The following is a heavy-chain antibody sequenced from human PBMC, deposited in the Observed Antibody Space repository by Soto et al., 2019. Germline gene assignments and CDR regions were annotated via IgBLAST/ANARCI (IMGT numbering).Heavy chain of an antibody. D-gene: IGHD3-16*01. CDR3: ARDLGDGYNLGY. CDR2: IIPIFGTA. J-gene: IGHJ4*02. Sequence: SVKVPCKASGGTFSSYAISWVRQAPGQGLEWMGGIIPIFGTANYAQKFQGRVTITADESTSTAYMELSSLRSEDTAVYYCARDLGDGYNLGYWGQGTLVTVSS. V-gene: IGHV1-69*13. CDR1: GGTFSSYA.